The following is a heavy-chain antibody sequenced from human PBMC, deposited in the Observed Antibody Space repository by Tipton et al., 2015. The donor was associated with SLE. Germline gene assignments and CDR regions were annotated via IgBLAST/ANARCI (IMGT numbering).Heavy chain of an antibody. CDR1: GGSISSYY. D-gene: IGHD3-3*01. V-gene: IGHV4-59*01. CDR2: IYYGGST. Sequence: TLSLTCTVSGGSISSYYWSWIRQPPGKGPEWIGYIYYGGSTNYNPSLKSRVTISVDTSKNQFSLRLSSVTAADTAVYYCARGTSIFGVVRHFDYWGQGTLVTVSS. CDR3: ARGTSIFGVVRHFDY. J-gene: IGHJ4*02.